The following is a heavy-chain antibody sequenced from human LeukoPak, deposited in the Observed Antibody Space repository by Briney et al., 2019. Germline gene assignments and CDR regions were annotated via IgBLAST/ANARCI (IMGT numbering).Heavy chain of an antibody. J-gene: IGHJ4*02. Sequence: SETLSLTCTVSGGSISSSSYYWGWIRQPPGKGLEWIGSIYYSGSTYYNPSLKSRVTISVDTSKNQFSLKLSSVTAADTAVYYCARASSSGWYSPPKYYFDYWGQGTLVTVSS. CDR3: ARASSSGWYSPPKYYFDY. D-gene: IGHD6-19*01. CDR2: IYYSGST. V-gene: IGHV4-39*01. CDR1: GGSISSSSYY.